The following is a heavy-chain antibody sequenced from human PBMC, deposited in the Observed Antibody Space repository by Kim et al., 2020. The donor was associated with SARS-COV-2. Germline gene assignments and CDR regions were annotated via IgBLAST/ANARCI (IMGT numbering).Heavy chain of an antibody. Sequence: GGSLRLSCAASGFTFSDYYMSWIRQAPGKGLEWVSYISSSGSTIYYADSVKGRFTISRDNAKNSLYLQMNSLRAEDTAVYYCARARDIVVVVAAHFDYWGQGTLVTVSS. CDR1: GFTFSDYY. J-gene: IGHJ4*02. CDR2: ISSSGSTI. D-gene: IGHD2-15*01. CDR3: ARARDIVVVVAAHFDY. V-gene: IGHV3-11*01.